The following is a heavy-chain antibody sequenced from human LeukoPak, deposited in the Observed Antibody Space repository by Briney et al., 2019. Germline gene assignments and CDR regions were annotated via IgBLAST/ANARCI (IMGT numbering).Heavy chain of an antibody. CDR2: IYYSGST. CDR1: GGSFSGYY. D-gene: IGHD3-22*01. Sequence: SETLSLTCAVYGGSFSGYYWSWIRQPPGKGLEWIGSIYYSGSTYYNPSLKSRVTISVDTSKNQFSLKLSSVTAADTAVYYCARLAYTYYYDSSGYYYVPQKFDYWGQGTLVTVSS. J-gene: IGHJ4*02. CDR3: ARLAYTYYYDSSGYYYVPQKFDY. V-gene: IGHV4-34*01.